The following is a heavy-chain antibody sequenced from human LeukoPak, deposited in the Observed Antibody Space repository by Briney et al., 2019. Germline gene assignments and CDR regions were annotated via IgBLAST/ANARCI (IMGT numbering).Heavy chain of an antibody. J-gene: IGHJ4*02. CDR2: ISSSSTI. CDR3: ARVYYDSSGYINFDY. CDR1: GFTFSSYS. V-gene: IGHV3-48*01. Sequence: PGGSLRLSCAASGFTFSSYSMNWVRQAPGKGLEWVSCISSSSTIYYADSVKGRFTISRDNAKNSLYLQMNSLRAEDTAVYYCARVYYDSSGYINFDYWGQGTLVTVPS. D-gene: IGHD3-22*01.